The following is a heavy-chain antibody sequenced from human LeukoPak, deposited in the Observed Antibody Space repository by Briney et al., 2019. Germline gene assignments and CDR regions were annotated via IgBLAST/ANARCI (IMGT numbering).Heavy chain of an antibody. CDR1: GGSISSGGYY. J-gene: IGHJ5*02. CDR2: IYHSGST. CDR3: ASFYAGVGVVPFDP. D-gene: IGHD3-3*01. Sequence: SQTLSLTCTVSGGSISSGGYYWSWIRQPPGKGLEWIGYIYHSGSTYYNPSLKSRVTISVDRSKNQFSLKLSSVTAADTAVYYCASFYAGVGVVPFDPWGQGTLVTVSS. V-gene: IGHV4-30-2*01.